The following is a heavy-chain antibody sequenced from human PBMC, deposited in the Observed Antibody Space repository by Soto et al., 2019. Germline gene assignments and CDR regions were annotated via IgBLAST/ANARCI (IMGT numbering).Heavy chain of an antibody. D-gene: IGHD6-6*01. CDR2: IYYSGST. J-gene: IGHJ6*02. V-gene: IGHV4-59*01. CDR3: ARDRDSSSSDYYYGMDV. Sequence: SETLSLTCTVSGGSISSYYWSWIRQPPGKGLEWIGYIYYSGSTNYNPSLKSRVTISVDTSKNQFSLKLSSVTAADTAVYYCARDRDSSSSDYYYGMDVWGQGTTVTVSS. CDR1: GGSISSYY.